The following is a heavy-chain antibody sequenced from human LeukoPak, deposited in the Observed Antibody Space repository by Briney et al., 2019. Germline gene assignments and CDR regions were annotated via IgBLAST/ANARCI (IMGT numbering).Heavy chain of an antibody. J-gene: IGHJ4*02. CDR2: IEPSDSYT. D-gene: IGHD3-10*01. V-gene: IGHV5-10-1*01. CDR1: GYSFTSYW. CDR3: ARTIAPSYGSGSYRGGTDY. Sequence: GESLRISCQGPGYSFTSYWISWARSMPGKGLEWMGRIEPSDSYTKYSPSFQGDVTISADKSNRTAFLQGSSLKASDTARYYCARTIAPSYGSGSYRGGTDYWGQGTLVTVSS.